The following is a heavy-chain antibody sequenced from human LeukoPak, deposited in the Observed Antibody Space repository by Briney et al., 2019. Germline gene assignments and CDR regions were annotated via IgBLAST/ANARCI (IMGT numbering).Heavy chain of an antibody. J-gene: IGHJ4*02. Sequence: PGGSLRLSCAASGFTFSSYGMHWVRQAPGKGLEWVAFIHYDGSNKYYADSVKGRFTISRDNSKNTLYLQMNSLRAEDTAVYYCAVGGGYSRTWYTPFDYWGQGTLVTVSS. CDR3: AVGGGYSRTWYTPFDY. CDR2: IHYDGSNK. D-gene: IGHD6-13*01. V-gene: IGHV3-30*02. CDR1: GFTFSSYG.